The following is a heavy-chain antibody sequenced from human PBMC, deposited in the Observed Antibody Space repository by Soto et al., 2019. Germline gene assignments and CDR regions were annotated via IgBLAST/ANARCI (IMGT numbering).Heavy chain of an antibody. CDR1: GYTFTSYA. CDR3: ARSSMIVVVNDAFDI. J-gene: IGHJ3*02. D-gene: IGHD3-22*01. V-gene: IGHV1-3*01. CDR2: INAGNGNT. Sequence: QVQLVQSGAEVKKPGASVKVSCKASGYTFTSYAMHWVRQAPGQRLEWMGWINAGNGNTKYSQKFQGRVTITRDTSASTAYMELSSLRSEDTAVYYCARSSMIVVVNDAFDIWGQGTMVTVSS.